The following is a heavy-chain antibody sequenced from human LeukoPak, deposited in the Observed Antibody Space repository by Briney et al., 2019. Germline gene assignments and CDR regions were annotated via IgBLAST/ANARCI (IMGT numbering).Heavy chain of an antibody. CDR2: INPSGGST. Sequence: GASVKVSCTASGYTFTSYYMHWVRQAPGQGLEWMGIINPSGGSTSYAQKFQGRVTMTRDTSTSTVYMELSSLRSEDTAVYYCASSTVTTNGDYWGQGTLVTVSS. D-gene: IGHD4-17*01. V-gene: IGHV1-46*01. CDR3: ASSTVTTNGDY. CDR1: GYTFTSYY. J-gene: IGHJ4*02.